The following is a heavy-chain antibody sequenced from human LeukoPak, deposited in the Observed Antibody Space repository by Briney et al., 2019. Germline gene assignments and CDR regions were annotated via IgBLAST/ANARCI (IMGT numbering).Heavy chain of an antibody. J-gene: IGHJ1*01. CDR2: IKSDGGT. CDR1: GFTFSTYW. D-gene: IGHD3-22*01. CDR3: ARAPSEIGGYYPEYFRH. Sequence: PLGGSLRLSCAASGFTFSTYWMHWVRQAPGKGLVWVSRIKSDGGTNYADSVKGRFTISRDNAKKTVSLQMNSLRPEDTGVYYCARAPSEIGGYYPEYFRHWGQGTLVTVSS. V-gene: IGHV3-74*01.